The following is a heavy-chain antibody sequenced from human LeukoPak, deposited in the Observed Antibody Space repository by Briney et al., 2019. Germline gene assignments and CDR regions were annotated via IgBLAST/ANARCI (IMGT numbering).Heavy chain of an antibody. CDR3: AKGYGDYGGGYFDY. J-gene: IGHJ4*02. V-gene: IGHV3-23*01. D-gene: IGHD4-17*01. CDR2: ISGSGGST. Sequence: SGGSLRLSCAASGFTLSSYAMSWVRQAPGKGLEWVSAISGSGGSTYYADSVKGRFTISRDNSKNTLYLQMNSLRAEDTAVYYCAKGYGDYGGGYFDYWGQGTLVTVSS. CDR1: GFTLSSYA.